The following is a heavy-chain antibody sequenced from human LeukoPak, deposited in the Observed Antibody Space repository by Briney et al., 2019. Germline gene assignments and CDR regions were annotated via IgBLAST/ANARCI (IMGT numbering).Heavy chain of an antibody. CDR1: GFTFSSYW. V-gene: IGHV3-7*03. CDR3: AKEGRSLQTY. J-gene: IGHJ4*02. CDR2: IKEDGTET. D-gene: IGHD5-24*01. Sequence: GGSLRLSCAASGFTFSSYWMSWVRLAPGKGLEWVANIKEDGTETYYVDSVKGRFTISRDNAKNSLYLQMNSLRVEDTAVYYCAKEGRSLQTYWGQGTLVTVSS.